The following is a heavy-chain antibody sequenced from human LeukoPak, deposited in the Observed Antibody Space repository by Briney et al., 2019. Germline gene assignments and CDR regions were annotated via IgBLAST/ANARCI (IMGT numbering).Heavy chain of an antibody. CDR2: MNPNSGNT. V-gene: IGHV1-8*03. CDR3: ARDSLGSMEY. D-gene: IGHD3-16*01. Sequence: GASVKVPCKASGYSFTTYDINWVRQASGQGLEWMGWMNPNSGNTAYAQKFQGSVTFSRNTSINTAYMELSSLRSDDTAVYYCARDSLGSMEYWGQGTLVTVSS. J-gene: IGHJ4*02. CDR1: GYSFTTYD.